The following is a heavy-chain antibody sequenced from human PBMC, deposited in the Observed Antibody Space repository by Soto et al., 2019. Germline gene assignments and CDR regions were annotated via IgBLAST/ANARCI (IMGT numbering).Heavy chain of an antibody. CDR1: GYSFTSFW. J-gene: IGHJ4*02. V-gene: IGHV5-10-1*01. Sequence: GESLKISCKGSGYSFTSFWISWVRQMPVKGLEWMGRIDPSDSYTSYSPSFQGHVTISADRSISTAYLQWSSLKASDTAMYYCARLERYTGYELHFDYWGQGTQVTVSS. CDR2: IDPSDSYT. D-gene: IGHD5-12*01. CDR3: ARLERYTGYELHFDY.